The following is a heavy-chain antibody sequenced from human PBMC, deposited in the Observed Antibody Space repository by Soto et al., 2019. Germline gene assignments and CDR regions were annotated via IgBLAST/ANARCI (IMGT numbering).Heavy chain of an antibody. V-gene: IGHV3-74*01. CDR2: IKSDGSST. Sequence: EVQLVESGGGLVQPGGSLRLSCAASGFTFSTYWMHWVRLAPGKGLVWVSRIKSDGSSTTYADSVKGRFTISRDNAKNTLYLQMNSLRVEDTAVYYCARSDWFDPWGQGTLVTVSS. J-gene: IGHJ5*02. CDR1: GFTFSTYW. CDR3: ARSDWFDP.